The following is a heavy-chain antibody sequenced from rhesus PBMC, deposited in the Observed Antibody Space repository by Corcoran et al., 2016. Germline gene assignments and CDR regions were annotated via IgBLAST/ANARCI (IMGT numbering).Heavy chain of an antibody. CDR1: GFPSSTTGTR. J-gene: IGHJ4*01. CDR2: IYWNDSK. Sequence: QVTLKESGPAPVKPTQTLTLSCTFSGFPSSTTGTRLGWIRQPPGKALEWLPSIYWNDSKYYSTSLKSRLTISKDTSKNQVVLTMTNMDPVDTATYCCARVRGGQFDYWGQGVLVTVSS. D-gene: IGHD5-42*01. V-gene: IGHV2-95*01. CDR3: ARVRGGQFDY.